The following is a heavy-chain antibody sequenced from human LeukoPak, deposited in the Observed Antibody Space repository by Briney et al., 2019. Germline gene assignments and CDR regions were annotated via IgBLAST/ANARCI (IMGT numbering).Heavy chain of an antibody. CDR2: ISWNSGKM. D-gene: IGHD3-3*01. CDR3: ARSADLWSGLDF. V-gene: IGHV3-9*03. J-gene: IGHJ4*02. CDR1: GFHFDAYA. Sequence: GRSLRLSCAASGFHFDAYAMHWVRQAPGKGLEWVSGISWNSGKMAYADSVKGRFTISRDNAENSLYLQMTSLRPEDMALYYCARSADLWSGLDFWGQGTLVTVSS.